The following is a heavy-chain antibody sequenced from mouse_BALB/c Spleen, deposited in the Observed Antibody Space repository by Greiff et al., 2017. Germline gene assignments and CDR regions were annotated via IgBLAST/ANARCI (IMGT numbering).Heavy chain of an antibody. CDR2: ISSGGST. Sequence: EVKLVESGGGLVKPGGSLKLSCAASGFTFSSYAMSWVRQTPEKRLEWVASISSGGSTYYPDSVKGRFTISRDNARNILYLQMSSLRSEDTAMYYCAREGDYYGSSYVYFDYRGQGTTLTVAS. CDR1: GFTFSSYA. J-gene: IGHJ2*01. V-gene: IGHV5-6-5*01. D-gene: IGHD1-1*01. CDR3: AREGDYYGSSYVYFDY.